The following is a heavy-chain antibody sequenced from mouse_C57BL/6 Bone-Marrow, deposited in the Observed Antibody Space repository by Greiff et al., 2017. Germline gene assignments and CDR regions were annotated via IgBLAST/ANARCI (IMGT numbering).Heavy chain of an antibody. Sequence: VQLQQSGAELVRPGASVKLSCTASGFNIKDDYMHWVKQRPEQGLEWIGWIDPEKGDTEYASKFQGKATITADTSSNTAYLQLSSLTSEDTAVYYCTWDYGISLDYWGQGTTLTVSS. CDR1: GFNIKDDY. J-gene: IGHJ2*01. CDR2: IDPEKGDT. V-gene: IGHV14-4*01. CDR3: TWDYGISLDY. D-gene: IGHD1-1*01.